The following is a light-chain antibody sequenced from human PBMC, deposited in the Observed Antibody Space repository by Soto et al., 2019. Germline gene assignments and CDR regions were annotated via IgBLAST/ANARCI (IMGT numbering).Light chain of an antibody. CDR2: DAS. CDR3: QQRSNWPLT. V-gene: IGKV3-11*01. CDR1: QSVSSH. Sequence: EIVLTQSPATLSLSPGERAALSCRASQSVSSHLAWYQQKPGQAPRLLIYDASNRATGIPGRFSGSGSGTDFPLIISSLEPEDLAVYYCQQRSNWPLTFGGGTKVEIK. J-gene: IGKJ4*01.